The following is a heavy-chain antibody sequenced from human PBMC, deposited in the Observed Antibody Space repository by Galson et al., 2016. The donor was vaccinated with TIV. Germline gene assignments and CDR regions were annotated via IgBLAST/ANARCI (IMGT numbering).Heavy chain of an antibody. V-gene: IGHV5-51*01. CDR2: VYLGDSVT. CDR3: ARTAGGIDQ. J-gene: IGHJ4*02. CDR1: GYGFVDYW. D-gene: IGHD1-26*01. Sequence: QSGVEVTKPGESLKISCKHSGYGFVDYWIVWVRQRPGKGLEWMGIVYLGDSVTRYSPSFQGQVAISADKSSNTAYLQWGSLQASDTAMYYCARTAGGIDQWGQGTLVTVSS.